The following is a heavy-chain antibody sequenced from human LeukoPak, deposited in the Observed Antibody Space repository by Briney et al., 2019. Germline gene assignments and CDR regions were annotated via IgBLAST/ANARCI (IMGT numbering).Heavy chain of an antibody. CDR3: ARLGIAGAGTQDAFDI. CDR2: IIPGDSET. D-gene: IGHD6-13*01. Sequence: GESLKISCEGSGYRFSSYWIGWGRQMPGKGLEWMGIIIPGDSETKYSPSFQGQVTISADRAISTAYLQWSSLKASDSAIYYCARLGIAGAGTQDAFDIWGQGTMVTVSS. V-gene: IGHV5-51*01. J-gene: IGHJ3*02. CDR1: GYRFSSYW.